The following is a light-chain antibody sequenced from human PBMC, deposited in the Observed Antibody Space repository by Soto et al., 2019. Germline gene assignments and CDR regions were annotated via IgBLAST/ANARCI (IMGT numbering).Light chain of an antibody. CDR2: DAS. J-gene: IGKJ1*01. Sequence: EIVLTQSPATLSLSAGDRATLSCGASQGVSNNYLAWYQHKAGLAPIVLIYDASTRATGIPDRFSGSGSGTDFTLTISRLEPEDVAVYYCQKQGSSPWTFGGGTKVETK. CDR3: QKQGSSPWT. CDR1: QGVSNNY. V-gene: IGKV3D-20*01.